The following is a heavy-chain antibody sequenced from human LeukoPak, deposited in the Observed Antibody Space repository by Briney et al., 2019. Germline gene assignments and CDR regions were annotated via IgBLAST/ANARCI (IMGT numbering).Heavy chain of an antibody. CDR3: ARDRSSGYYGSVDY. J-gene: IGHJ4*02. Sequence: GGSLRLSCAASGFTFSSYSMNWVRQAPGKGLEWVSYISSSGSTIYYADSVEGRFTISRDNAKNSLYLQMNSLRDEDTAVYYCARDRSSGYYGSVDYWGQGTLVTVSS. D-gene: IGHD3-22*01. V-gene: IGHV3-48*02. CDR2: ISSSGSTI. CDR1: GFTFSSYS.